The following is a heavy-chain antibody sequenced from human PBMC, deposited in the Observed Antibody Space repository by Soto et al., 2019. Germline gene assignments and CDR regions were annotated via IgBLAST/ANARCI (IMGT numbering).Heavy chain of an antibody. Sequence: PSETLSLTCTVSGGSISRSSYYWGWIRQPPGKGLEWIGTIYYSGSTFYNLSLKSRVTISVDTSKTQFSLKLSSVTVADTAVYYCARRSFEYSSSPDPGFFDYWGQGTPVTVSS. J-gene: IGHJ4*02. CDR1: GGSISRSSYY. V-gene: IGHV4-39*01. D-gene: IGHD6-6*01. CDR2: IYYSGST. CDR3: ARRSFEYSSSPDPGFFDY.